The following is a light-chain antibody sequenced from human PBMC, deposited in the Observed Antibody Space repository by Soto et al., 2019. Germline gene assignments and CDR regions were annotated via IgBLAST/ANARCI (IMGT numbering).Light chain of an antibody. CDR1: QSVASSY. Sequence: EVVLTQSPGTLSLSPGERVTLSCRASQSVASSYLAWYQQKPGRAPRLLFYSASSRATGIPDRFSGSGSGTDFTLTISRLEPEDFAVYYCQQYSFLPRTFGQGTKVEIK. J-gene: IGKJ1*01. CDR3: QQYSFLPRT. CDR2: SAS. V-gene: IGKV3-20*01.